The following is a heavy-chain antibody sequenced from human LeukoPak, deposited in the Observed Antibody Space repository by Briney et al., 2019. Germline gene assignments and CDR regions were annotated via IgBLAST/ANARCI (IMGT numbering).Heavy chain of an antibody. Sequence: PGGSLRLPCAASGFTFSSYAMHWVRQAPGKGLEWVAVISYDGSNKYYADSVKGRFTISRDNSKNTLYLQMNSLRAEDTAVYYCARERLVRGVILPGRAFDIWGQGTMVTVSS. D-gene: IGHD3-10*01. CDR2: ISYDGSNK. CDR1: GFTFSSYA. V-gene: IGHV3-30-3*01. J-gene: IGHJ3*02. CDR3: ARERLVRGVILPGRAFDI.